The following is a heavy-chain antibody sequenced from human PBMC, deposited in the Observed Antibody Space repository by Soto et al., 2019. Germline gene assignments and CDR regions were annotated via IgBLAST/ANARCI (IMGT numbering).Heavy chain of an antibody. CDR1: GFTFSISG. V-gene: IGHV3-30*18. CDR2: ISYDGSNK. J-gene: IGHJ4*02. CDR3: AKDQGLSGWYHYFDY. D-gene: IGHD6-19*01. Sequence: GGSLRISCAASGFTFSISGMHWVRQDPGKGLEWVAVISYDGSNKYYADSVKGRFTISRDNSKNTLYLQMNSLRAEDTAVYYCAKDQGLSGWYHYFDYWGQGTLVTVSS.